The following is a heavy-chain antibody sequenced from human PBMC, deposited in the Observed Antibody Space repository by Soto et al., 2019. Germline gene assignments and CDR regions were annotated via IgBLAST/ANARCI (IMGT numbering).Heavy chain of an antibody. CDR2: INAGNGNT. Sequence: ASVKVSCKASGYTFTSYAIHWVRQAPGQRLEWMGWINAGNGNTKYSQKFQGRVTITRDTSASTAYMELSSLRSEDTAVYYCARGSLRRDEYQLLFYYYYYMDVWGKGTTVTVSS. D-gene: IGHD2-2*01. J-gene: IGHJ6*03. CDR3: ARGSLRRDEYQLLFYYYYYMDV. V-gene: IGHV1-3*01. CDR1: GYTFTSYA.